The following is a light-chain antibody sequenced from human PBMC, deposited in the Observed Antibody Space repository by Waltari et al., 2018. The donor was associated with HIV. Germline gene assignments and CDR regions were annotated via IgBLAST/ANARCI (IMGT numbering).Light chain of an antibody. CDR3: QQLDSYPRT. Sequence: DIPLTQSPSFLSASVGDRVPIPCRANQHIRAYLAWYQQKPGKSPTLLIDSASTVQRGVPSRFSGSGSGAEFTLTISSLQPEDFATYYCQQLDSYPRTFGHGTKVEI. CDR2: SAS. J-gene: IGKJ1*01. V-gene: IGKV1-9*01. CDR1: QHIRAY.